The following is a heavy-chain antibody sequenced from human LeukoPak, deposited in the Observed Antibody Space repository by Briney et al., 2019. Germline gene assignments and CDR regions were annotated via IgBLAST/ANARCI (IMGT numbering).Heavy chain of an antibody. CDR1: GYTFTGYY. J-gene: IGHJ4*02. V-gene: IGHV1-2*02. Sequence: ASVKVSCKASGYTFTGYYMHWVRQAPGQGLERMGWINPNSGGTNYAQKFQGRVTMTRDTSISTAYMELSRLRSDDTAVYYCARAALEDIVVVPADYWGQGTLVTVSS. CDR3: ARAALEDIVVVPADY. CDR2: INPNSGGT. D-gene: IGHD2-2*01.